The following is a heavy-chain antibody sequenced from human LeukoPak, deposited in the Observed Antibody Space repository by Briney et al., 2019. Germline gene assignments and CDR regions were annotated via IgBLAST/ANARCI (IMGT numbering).Heavy chain of an antibody. CDR2: IYYSGST. D-gene: IGHD3-10*01. CDR3: ARPLQLSGSHQSPYYYYMDV. Sequence: PSETLSLACTVSGGSISSSSYYWGWIRQPPGKRLEWIGSIYYSGSTYYNPSLKSRVTISVDTSKNQFSLKLSSVTAADTAVYYCARPLQLSGSHQSPYYYYMDVWGKGTTVTVSS. V-gene: IGHV4-39*01. J-gene: IGHJ6*03. CDR1: GGSISSSSYY.